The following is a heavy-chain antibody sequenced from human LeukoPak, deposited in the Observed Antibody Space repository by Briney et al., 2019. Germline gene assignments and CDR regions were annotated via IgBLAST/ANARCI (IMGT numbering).Heavy chain of an antibody. J-gene: IGHJ2*01. Sequence: QPGGSLRLSCAASGFTFTSYAMSWVRQAPGKGLEWVSAISGSGGSTNYADSVRGRFTISRDNSKNTLYLQMNSLRAEDTAVYYCAKVLGYGDSSYWYFDLWGRGTLVTVSS. V-gene: IGHV3-23*01. D-gene: IGHD3-22*01. CDR1: GFTFTSYA. CDR2: ISGSGGST. CDR3: AKVLGYGDSSYWYFDL.